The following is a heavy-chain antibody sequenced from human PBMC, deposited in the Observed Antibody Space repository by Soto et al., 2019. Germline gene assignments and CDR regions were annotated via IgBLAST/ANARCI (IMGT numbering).Heavy chain of an antibody. CDR2: IDPSDSYT. CDR1: GYSFTTYW. V-gene: IGHV5-10-1*01. J-gene: IGHJ6*02. CDR3: AREELVPSHSGMDV. D-gene: IGHD6-6*01. Sequence: GSSLKISCKTSGYSFTTYWINWVRQMPEKGLEWMGRIDPSDSYTNYSPSFRGHVSISVDKSINTAYLQWSSLKASDTAMYFCAREELVPSHSGMDVWGQGTTVTVSS.